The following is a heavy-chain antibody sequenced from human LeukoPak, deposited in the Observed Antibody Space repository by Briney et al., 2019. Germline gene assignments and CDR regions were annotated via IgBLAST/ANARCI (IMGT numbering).Heavy chain of an antibody. CDR3: ARSGSGGWIDH. V-gene: IGHV4-34*01. Sequence: SETLSLTCAVYGGSLSGYYWSWIRQPPGKGLEWIGEINHSGSTNYNPSLKSRVTISVDTSKNQFSLKLSSVTAADTAVYYCARSGSGGWIDHWGQGTLVTVSS. J-gene: IGHJ4*02. CDR1: GGSLSGYY. CDR2: INHSGST. D-gene: IGHD6-19*01.